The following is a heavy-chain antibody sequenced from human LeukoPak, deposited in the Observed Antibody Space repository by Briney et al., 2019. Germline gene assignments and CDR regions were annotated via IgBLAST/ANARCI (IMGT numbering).Heavy chain of an antibody. D-gene: IGHD3-10*01. CDR3: ARVWYYGFFHP. J-gene: IGHJ5*02. V-gene: IGHV3-30-3*01. Sequence: GGSLRLSCAASGFTFSTKWMTWVRQAPGKGLEWVAVISYDGSNKYYADSVKGRFTISRGNSKNTLYLQMNSLRAEDTAVYYCARVWYYGFFHPWGQGTLVTVSS. CDR2: ISYDGSNK. CDR1: GFTFSTKW.